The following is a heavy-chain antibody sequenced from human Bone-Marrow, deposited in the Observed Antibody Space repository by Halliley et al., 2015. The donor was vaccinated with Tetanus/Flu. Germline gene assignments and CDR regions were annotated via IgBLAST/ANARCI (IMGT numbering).Heavy chain of an antibody. J-gene: IGHJ3*02. CDR2: IIPIFGTT. CDR1: GGTFSSYA. Sequence: QLVQSGAEVKKPGSSVKVSCKASGGTFSSYAISWVRQAPGQGLEWMGGIIPIFGTTNYAQKFQGRVTVTADVSTSTAYMELSSRRSEDTAVYYCARDDYYDSSGYYVEYAFDIWGQGTMATVSS. D-gene: IGHD3-22*01. V-gene: IGHV1-69*01. CDR3: ARDDYYDSSGYYVEYAFDI.